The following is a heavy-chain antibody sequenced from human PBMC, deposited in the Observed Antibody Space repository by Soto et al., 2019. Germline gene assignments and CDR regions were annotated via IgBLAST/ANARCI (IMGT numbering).Heavy chain of an antibody. Sequence: PSETLSLTCTASGGSISSYYWSWIRQPPGKGLEWIGYIYYSGSTNYNPSLTSRVTISVDTSKNQFSLKLSSVTAADTAVYYCARQSVEYYYFYMDVWGKGTTVTVSS. D-gene: IGHD2-2*01. CDR3: ARQSVEYYYFYMDV. CDR2: IYYSGST. V-gene: IGHV4-59*08. J-gene: IGHJ6*03. CDR1: GGSISSYY.